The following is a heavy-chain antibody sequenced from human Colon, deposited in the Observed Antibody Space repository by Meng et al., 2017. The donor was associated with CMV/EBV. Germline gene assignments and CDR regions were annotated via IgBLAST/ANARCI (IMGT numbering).Heavy chain of an antibody. CDR2: IKQDGSET. CDR1: GFTFSNHW. J-gene: IGHJ4*02. CDR3: ARAVYLPLYHFNS. Sequence: GESLKISCVASGFTFSNHWMSWVRRAPGKGLEWVASIKQDGSETSYVDSVKGRFTISRDNGKNSLFLHMNSLRAEDTAVYYCARAVYLPLYHFNSWGQGTLVTVSS. V-gene: IGHV3-7*01. D-gene: IGHD2-8*01.